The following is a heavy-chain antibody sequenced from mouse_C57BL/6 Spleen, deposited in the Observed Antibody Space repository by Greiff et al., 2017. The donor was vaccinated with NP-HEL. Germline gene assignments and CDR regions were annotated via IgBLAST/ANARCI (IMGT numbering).Heavy chain of an antibody. CDR2: INPNNGGT. V-gene: IGHV1-22*01. CDR3: ALSYYYGSSPWFAY. CDR1: GYTFTDYN. D-gene: IGHD1-1*01. Sequence: EVKLQESGPELVKPGASVKMSCKASGYTFTDYNMHWVKQSHGKSLEWIGYINPNNGGTSYNQKFKGKATLTVNKSSSTAYMELRSLTSEDSAVYYCALSYYYGSSPWFAYWGQGTLVTVSA. J-gene: IGHJ3*01.